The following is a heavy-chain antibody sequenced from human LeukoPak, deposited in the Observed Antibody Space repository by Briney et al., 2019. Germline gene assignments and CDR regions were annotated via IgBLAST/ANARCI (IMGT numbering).Heavy chain of an antibody. V-gene: IGHV4-31*03. J-gene: IGHJ4*02. CDR3: ARAPMMGQWLGYFDY. D-gene: IGHD5-12*01. CDR1: GGSISSGGYY. CDR2: IYYSGST. Sequence: SETLSLTCTVSGGSISSGGYYWSWIRQHPGKGLEWIGYIYYSGSTYYNPSLKSRVTISVDTSKNQFSLKLSSVTAADTAVYYCARAPMMGQWLGYFDYWGQGTLVTVSS.